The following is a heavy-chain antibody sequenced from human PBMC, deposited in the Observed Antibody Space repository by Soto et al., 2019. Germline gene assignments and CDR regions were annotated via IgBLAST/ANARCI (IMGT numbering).Heavy chain of an antibody. V-gene: IGHV3-13*01. Sequence: EVQLVESGGGLVQPGGSLRLACAASGFTVSSYAMHWVRHVTGKGLEWVSTLGAGGDTYFPDSVKGRFTISRDHAKNSLYLQMNNLGAGDTAVYYCARGTMVRGTLDPGISGPLDYWGQGTRVAVSS. CDR1: GFTVSSYA. D-gene: IGHD3-10*01. CDR3: ARGTMVRGTLDPGISGPLDY. CDR2: LGAGGDT. J-gene: IGHJ4*02.